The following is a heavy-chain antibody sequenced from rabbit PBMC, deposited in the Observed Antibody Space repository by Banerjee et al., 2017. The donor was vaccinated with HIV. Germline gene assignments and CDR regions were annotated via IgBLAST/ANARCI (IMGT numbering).Heavy chain of an antibody. CDR3: TRGASSSGWGFDL. Sequence: QQQLVESGGGLVKPGASLTLTCKASGFSFSGGYDMCWVRQAPGKGLEWIACIYTGDSGTFYASWVNGRFTISLDNAQNTVFLRMTSLTAADTATYFCTRGASSSGWGFDLWGPGTLVTVS. V-gene: IGHV1S43*01. CDR1: GFSFSGGYD. CDR2: IYTGDSGT. D-gene: IGHD4-1*01. J-gene: IGHJ4*01.